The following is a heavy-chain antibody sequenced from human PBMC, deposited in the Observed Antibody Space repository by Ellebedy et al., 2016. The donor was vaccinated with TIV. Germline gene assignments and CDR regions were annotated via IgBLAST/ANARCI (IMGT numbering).Heavy chain of an antibody. J-gene: IGHJ6*02. CDR1: GDSISSYY. CDR3: ARADYGDYGAYYHGLDV. V-gene: IGHV4-59*01. CDR2: IYYSGST. D-gene: IGHD4-17*01. Sequence: MPSETLSLTCTVSGDSISSYYWSWIRQPPGKGLEWIGFIYYSGSTNYNPSLKSRVTISVDTSKNQFSLELSSVTAADTAVYYCARADYGDYGAYYHGLDVWGQGTTVTVSS.